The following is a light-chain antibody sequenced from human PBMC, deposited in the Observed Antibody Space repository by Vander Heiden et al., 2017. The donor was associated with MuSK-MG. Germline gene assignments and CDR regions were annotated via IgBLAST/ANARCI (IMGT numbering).Light chain of an antibody. V-gene: IGLV1-40*01. J-gene: IGLJ2*01. CDR1: SCNIGAGSY. Sequence: SVLTPPPSLSQSPGHRVTISCTGSSCNIGAGSYVHWYQQHPGTAPKLLIYGNNIRPSGVPDRFSGSKSGTSASLAITGLQAEDEGDYYCQSYESSMSALFGGGTKLTVL. CDR3: QSYESSMSAL. CDR2: GNN.